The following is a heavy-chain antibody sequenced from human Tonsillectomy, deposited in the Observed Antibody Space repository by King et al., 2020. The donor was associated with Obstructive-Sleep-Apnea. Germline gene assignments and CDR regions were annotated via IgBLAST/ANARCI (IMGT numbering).Heavy chain of an antibody. D-gene: IGHD4-17*01. J-gene: IGHJ4*02. V-gene: IGHV4-39*07. CDR2: IYYSGST. Sequence: LQLQESGPGLVKPSETLSLTCTVSGGSISSSSYYWGWIRLPPGKGLEWIGNIYYSGSTYYNPSLKSRVTISVDMSKNQFSLKLSSVTAADTAVYYCARSTLRTVNNPCDYWGQGTLVTVSS. CDR1: GGSISSSSYY. CDR3: ARSTLRTVNNPCDY.